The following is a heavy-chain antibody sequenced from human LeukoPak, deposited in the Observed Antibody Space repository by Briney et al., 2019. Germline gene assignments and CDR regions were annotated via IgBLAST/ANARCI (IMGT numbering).Heavy chain of an antibody. CDR3: ARYTARDFWSGYYTGFDY. D-gene: IGHD3-3*01. V-gene: IGHV4-59*11. Sequence: SETLPLICTVSGGSISSHYWSWIRQPPGKGLEEVGYIYYSGSTNDNPSLKSRVTRSVDPSKNQSSLKLSSVTAADTAAYYCARYTARDFWSGYYTGFDYWGQGTLVTVSS. J-gene: IGHJ4*02. CDR2: IYYSGST. CDR1: GGSISSHY.